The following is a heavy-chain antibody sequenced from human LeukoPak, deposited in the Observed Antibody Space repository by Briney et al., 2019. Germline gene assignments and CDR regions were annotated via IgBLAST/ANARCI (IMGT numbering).Heavy chain of an antibody. J-gene: IGHJ3*02. CDR3: ARVYYYDSSGPSEAFDI. D-gene: IGHD3-22*01. CDR1: GYTFTSYY. CDR2: ISAYNGNT. Sequence: ASVKVSCKASGYTFTSYYMHWVRQAPGQGLEWMGWISAYNGNTNYAQKLQGRVTMTTDTSTSTAYMELRSLRSDDTAVYYCARVYYYDSSGPSEAFDIWGQGTMVTVSS. V-gene: IGHV1-18*04.